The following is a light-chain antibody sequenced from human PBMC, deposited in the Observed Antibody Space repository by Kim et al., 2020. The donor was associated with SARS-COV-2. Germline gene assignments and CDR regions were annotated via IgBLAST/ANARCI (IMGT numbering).Light chain of an antibody. V-gene: IGKV3-20*01. CDR3: QYYVTSSRT. J-gene: IGKJ1*01. Sequence: EIVLTQSPGTVSLSPGERATLSCRASETTRGNNLAWYQQKPGQAPRLLIYGASSRATGIPDRYSGSGSGTDFTLTISRLEPEDSAVYYCQYYVTSSRTFGQGTKVDIK. CDR2: GAS. CDR1: ETTRGNN.